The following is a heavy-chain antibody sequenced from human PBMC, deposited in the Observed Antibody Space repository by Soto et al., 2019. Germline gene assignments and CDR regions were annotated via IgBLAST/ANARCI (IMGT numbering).Heavy chain of an antibody. V-gene: IGHV3-21*02. Sequence: EVQLVESGGGLVKPGGSLRLSCAASGFSFSSYSMNWVRQAPGEGLEWVSSIGSSSTYIYYADSVKGRFTISRDNAKNSLYLQMNSLRAEDTAVYYCARHTTTPYKSDYWGQGTLVTVSA. CDR2: IGSSSTYI. CDR3: ARHTTTPYKSDY. J-gene: IGHJ4*02. CDR1: GFSFSSYS. D-gene: IGHD1-1*01.